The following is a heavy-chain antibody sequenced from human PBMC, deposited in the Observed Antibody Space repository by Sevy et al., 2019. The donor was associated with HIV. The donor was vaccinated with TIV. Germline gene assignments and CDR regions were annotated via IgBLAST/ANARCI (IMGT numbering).Heavy chain of an antibody. Sequence: GGSLRLSCAASGFAFSNYYAMYWVRQAPGKGLKWVALISYDGNDKYYADSVKGRFTISRDNSKNTLYLQMDSVRPEDTAVYYCAKEDYGGNLPNYFASWGQGTRVTVSS. CDR2: ISYDGNDK. J-gene: IGHJ4*02. CDR3: AKEDYGGNLPNYFAS. D-gene: IGHD4-17*01. CDR1: GFAFSNYYA. V-gene: IGHV3-30-3*02.